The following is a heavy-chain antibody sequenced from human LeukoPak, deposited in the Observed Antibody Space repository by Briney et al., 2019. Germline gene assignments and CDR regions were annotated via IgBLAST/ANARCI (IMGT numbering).Heavy chain of an antibody. CDR3: ARHLRVRRGYSGYDSFDY. CDR2: INHSGST. J-gene: IGHJ4*02. CDR1: GGSFSGYY. V-gene: IGHV4-34*01. Sequence: PSETLSLTCAVYGGSFSGYYWSWIRQPPGKGLEWIGEINHSGSTNYNPSLKSRVTISVDTSKNQFSLKLSSVTAADTAVYYCARHLRVRRGYSGYDSFDYWGQGTLVTVSS. D-gene: IGHD5-12*01.